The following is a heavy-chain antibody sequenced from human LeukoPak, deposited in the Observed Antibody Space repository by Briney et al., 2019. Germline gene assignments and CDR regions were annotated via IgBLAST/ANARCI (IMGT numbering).Heavy chain of an antibody. V-gene: IGHV3-23*01. CDR1: GFTFSSYA. D-gene: IGHD3-22*01. CDR2: ISGSGGST. CDR3: TKAPLEVVITVWFDP. Sequence: GGSLRLSCAASGFTFSSYAMTWFRQAPGKGLEWVSAISGSGGSTYYADSVKGRFTISRDNSKNTLYLQMNSLRAEDTAVYYCTKAPLEVVITVWFDPWGQRTLVTVSS. J-gene: IGHJ5*02.